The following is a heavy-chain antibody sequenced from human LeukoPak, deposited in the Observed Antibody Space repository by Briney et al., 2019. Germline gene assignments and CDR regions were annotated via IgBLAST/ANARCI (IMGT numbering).Heavy chain of an antibody. D-gene: IGHD6-13*01. Sequence: GASVKVSCKASGYTFTGYYMHWVRQVPGQGLEWMGWINPNSGGTNYAQKFQGRVTMTRDTSISTAYMELSRLRSDDTAVYYCARDYHDSSSWSGVGNWFDPWGQGTLVTVSS. CDR3: ARDYHDSSSWSGVGNWFDP. CDR2: INPNSGGT. J-gene: IGHJ5*02. V-gene: IGHV1-2*02. CDR1: GYTFTGYY.